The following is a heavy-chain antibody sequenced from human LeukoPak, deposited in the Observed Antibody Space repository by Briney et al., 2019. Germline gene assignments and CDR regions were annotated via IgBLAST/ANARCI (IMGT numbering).Heavy chain of an antibody. CDR2: ISDNDITI. CDR3: ARDRAFCGGDCYSGYFDS. D-gene: IGHD2-21*02. Sequence: GGSLRLPCVASGFTFSSYEMNWVRQAPGKGLEWISYISDNDITIYYADSVKGRFTISRDNAKNSLYLQMNSLRVEDTAVYYCARDRAFCGGDCYSGYFDSWGPGTLVTVSS. CDR1: GFTFSSYE. V-gene: IGHV3-48*03. J-gene: IGHJ4*02.